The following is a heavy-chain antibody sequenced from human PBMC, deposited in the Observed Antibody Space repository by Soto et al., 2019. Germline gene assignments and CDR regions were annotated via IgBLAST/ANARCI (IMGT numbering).Heavy chain of an antibody. V-gene: IGHV1-18*04. CDR3: ARDRVAGIWGDAFDI. Sequence: ASVKVSCKTSGYTFTNHGINWVRQAPGQGLEWMGWINPYNATTHYAQKLQGRVTMTTDTSTSTAYMDLRSLTSDDTAVYYCARDRVAGIWGDAFDIWGQGTMVTVSS. D-gene: IGHD3-16*01. CDR1: GYTFTNHG. J-gene: IGHJ3*02. CDR2: INPYNATT.